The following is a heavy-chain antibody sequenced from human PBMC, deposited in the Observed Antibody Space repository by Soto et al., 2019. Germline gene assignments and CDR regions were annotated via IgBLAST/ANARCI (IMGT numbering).Heavy chain of an antibody. CDR1: GYTFTSYD. CDR3: ARVFTARRGSGSDY. V-gene: IGHV1-8*01. CDR2: MNPYSGNT. J-gene: IGHJ4*02. D-gene: IGHD1-26*01. Sequence: QVQLVQSGAEVKKPGASVKVSCKPSGYTFTSYDIHWVRQATGQGLEWMGWMNPYSGNTGNAQKFQGRVTMTRNTSISTAYLELSSLRSEDTAVYYCARVFTARRGSGSDYWGQGTLVTVSS.